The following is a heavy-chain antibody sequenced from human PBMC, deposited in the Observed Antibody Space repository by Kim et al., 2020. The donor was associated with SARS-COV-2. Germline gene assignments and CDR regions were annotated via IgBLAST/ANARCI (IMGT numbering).Heavy chain of an antibody. CDR3: ARDHDAAAGKFNLFDP. D-gene: IGHD6-13*01. J-gene: IGHJ5*02. V-gene: IGHV1-46*01. Sequence: KFQGRVTMTRDTSTSTVYMELSSLRSEDTAVYYCARDHDAAAGKFNLFDPWGQGTLVTVSS.